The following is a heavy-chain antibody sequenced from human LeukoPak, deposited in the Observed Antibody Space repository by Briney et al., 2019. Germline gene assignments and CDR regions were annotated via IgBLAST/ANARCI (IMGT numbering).Heavy chain of an antibody. V-gene: IGHV1-18*04. D-gene: IGHD2-2*01. CDR1: GYTFTGYY. Sequence: ASVKVSCKASGYTFTGYYMHWVRQAPGQGLEWMGWISAYNGNTNYAQKLQGRVTMTTDTSTSTAYMELRSLRSDDTAVYYCARVGKQYQLLSFWGQGTLVTVSS. CDR3: ARVGKQYQLLSF. J-gene: IGHJ4*02. CDR2: ISAYNGNT.